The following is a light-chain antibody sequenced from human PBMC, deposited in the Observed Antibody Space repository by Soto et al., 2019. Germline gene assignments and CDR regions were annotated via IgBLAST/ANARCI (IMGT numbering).Light chain of an antibody. Sequence: QSALTQPASVSGSPGQSITISCSGTSTDVGGYNYVSWYQQRPGKAPNLIISDVSNRPSGVSDRFSAYKSGNTASLTISGLQNEDEADYYCISYTSSITYVFGTGTKLTVL. V-gene: IGLV2-14*03. CDR3: ISYTSSITYV. CDR1: STDVGGYNY. J-gene: IGLJ1*01. CDR2: DVS.